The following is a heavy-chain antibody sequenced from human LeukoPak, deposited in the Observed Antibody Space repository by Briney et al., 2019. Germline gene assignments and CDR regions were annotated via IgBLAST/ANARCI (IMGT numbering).Heavy chain of an antibody. V-gene: IGHV4-61*01. CDR2: INHSGST. Sequence: PSETLSLTCTVSGGSVSSDSYYWTWIRQPPGKGLEWIGEINHSGSTNYNPSLKSRVTISVDTSKNQFSLKLSSVTAADTAVYYCARGWWGSVDYWGQGTLVTVSS. D-gene: IGHD2-21*01. CDR3: ARGWWGSVDY. J-gene: IGHJ4*02. CDR1: GGSVSSDSYY.